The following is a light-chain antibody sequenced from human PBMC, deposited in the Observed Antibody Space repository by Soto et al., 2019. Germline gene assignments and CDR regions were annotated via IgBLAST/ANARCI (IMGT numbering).Light chain of an antibody. V-gene: IGKV3-11*01. CDR1: QIVSSY. CDR2: DAS. Sequence: TQSPATLSFPSGRTATHWLGVSQIVSSYLAGYQQKPGQAPRLLIYDASNRATGIPARFSGSGSGTDFTLTISSLEPEDFAVYYSQQRSNWPPNTFGQGTRLEI. J-gene: IGKJ5*01. CDR3: QQRSNWPPNT.